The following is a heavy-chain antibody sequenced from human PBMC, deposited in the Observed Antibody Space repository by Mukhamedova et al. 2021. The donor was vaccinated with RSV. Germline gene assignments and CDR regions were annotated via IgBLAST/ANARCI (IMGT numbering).Heavy chain of an antibody. V-gene: IGHV3-21*01. CDR1: EFTFSSYS. J-gene: IGHJ6*03. CDR3: ARGGRIPAAMLGYYYM. CDR2: ISNTGSYR. Sequence: SEFTFSSYSVNWVHQAPGKGLEWVASISNTGSYRYYADAVRGRFTISRDSAVYLQMNSLRAEDTAVYYCARGGRIPAAMLGYYYM. D-gene: IGHD2-2*01.